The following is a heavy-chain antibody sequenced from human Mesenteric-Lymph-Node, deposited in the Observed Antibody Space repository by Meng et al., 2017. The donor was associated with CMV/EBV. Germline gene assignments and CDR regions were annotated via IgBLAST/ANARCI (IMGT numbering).Heavy chain of an antibody. CDR3: AKRSD. CDR2: ISYDGSNK. V-gene: IGHV3-30-3*01. J-gene: IGHJ4*02. CDR1: GFTFSSYA. Sequence: GESLKISCAASGFTFSSYAMHWVRQAPGKGLEWVAVISYDGSNKYYADSVKGRFTISRDNSKNTLYLQMNSLRAEDTAVYYCAKRSDWGQGTLVTVSS.